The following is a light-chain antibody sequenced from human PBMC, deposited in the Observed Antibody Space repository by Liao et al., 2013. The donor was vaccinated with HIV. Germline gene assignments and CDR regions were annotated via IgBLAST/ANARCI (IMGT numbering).Light chain of an antibody. CDR2: QDN. V-gene: IGLV3-1*01. CDR3: QAWDSSTEV. Sequence: SYELTQPPSVSVSPGQTASITCSGDKLGDKYAYWYQQKPGQSPVLVIFQDNKRPSGIPERFSGSNSGNTATLTISGTQAIDEGDYYCQAWDSSTEVFGTGTKVTVL. J-gene: IGLJ1*01. CDR1: KLGDKY.